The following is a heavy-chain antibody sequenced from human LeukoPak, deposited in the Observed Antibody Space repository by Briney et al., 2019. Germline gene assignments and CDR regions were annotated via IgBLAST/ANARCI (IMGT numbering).Heavy chain of an antibody. V-gene: IGHV4-4*02. J-gene: IGHJ5*02. D-gene: IGHD3-10*01. CDR1: GGSISSSNW. CDR2: IYHSGST. CDR3: ARVTGMVRGRWFDL. Sequence: SGTLSLTCAVSGGSISSSNWWSWVRQPPGKGLEWTGEIYHSGSTNYNPSLKSRVTISVDKSKNQFSLKLSSVTAADTAVYYCARVTGMVRGRWFDLWGQGTLVTVSS.